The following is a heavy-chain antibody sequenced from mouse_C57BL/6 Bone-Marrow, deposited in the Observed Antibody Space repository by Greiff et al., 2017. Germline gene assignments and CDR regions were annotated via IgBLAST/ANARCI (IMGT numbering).Heavy chain of an antibody. Sequence: VKLMESGPGLVQPSQSLSITCTVSGFSLTSYGVHWVRQSPGKGLEWLGVIWSGGSTDYNAAFISRLSISKDNSKSQVFFKMNSLQADDTAIYYCARNWGYGLGYFDVWGTGTTVTVSS. CDR2: IWSGGST. CDR3: ARNWGYGLGYFDV. V-gene: IGHV2-2*01. J-gene: IGHJ1*03. CDR1: GFSLTSYG. D-gene: IGHD1-1*02.